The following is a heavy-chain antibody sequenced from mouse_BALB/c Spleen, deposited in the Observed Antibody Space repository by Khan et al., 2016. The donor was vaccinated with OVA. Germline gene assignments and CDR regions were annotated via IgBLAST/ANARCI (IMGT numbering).Heavy chain of an antibody. CDR2: IDSNGGST. D-gene: IGHD2-12*01. V-gene: IGHV5-6-3*01. J-gene: IGHJ2*01. CDR3: ASSAI. CDR1: RFTISSYG. Sequence: EVQLQESGGGIVQPGGSLNRSCAASRFTISSYGMSSVRQTPDKRLELVATIDSNGGSTDYPDSVTRRFTISGDNAKNALYLQMRSLKSADTAMYYCASSAIGGQGTTLTVSS.